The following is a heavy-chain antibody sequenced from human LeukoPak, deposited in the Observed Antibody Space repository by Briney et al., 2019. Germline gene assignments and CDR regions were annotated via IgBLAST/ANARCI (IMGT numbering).Heavy chain of an antibody. CDR1: EFTFTNFW. Sequence: GSLRLSCAASEFTFTNFWMSWVRQAPGKGLEWIGYIYYSGSTNYNPSLKSRVTISVDTSKNQFSLKLSSVTAADTAVYYCARAVVPDNYYYYYGMDVWGQGTTVTVSS. D-gene: IGHD2-2*01. CDR2: IYYSGST. V-gene: IGHV4-59*01. CDR3: ARAVVPDNYYYYYGMDV. J-gene: IGHJ6*02.